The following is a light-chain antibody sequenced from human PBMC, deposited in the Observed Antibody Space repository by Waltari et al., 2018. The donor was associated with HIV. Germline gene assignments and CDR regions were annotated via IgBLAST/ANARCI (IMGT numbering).Light chain of an antibody. V-gene: IGKV1-5*03. CDR2: KAS. CDR1: QSISSW. Sequence: LSASVGDRVTITCRASQSISSWLAWYQQKPGKAPKLLIYKASTLESGVPSRFSGSGSGTEFTLTISSLQPDDFATYYCQHYDSYSPRYTFGRGTKLEIK. J-gene: IGKJ2*01. CDR3: QHYDSYSPRYT.